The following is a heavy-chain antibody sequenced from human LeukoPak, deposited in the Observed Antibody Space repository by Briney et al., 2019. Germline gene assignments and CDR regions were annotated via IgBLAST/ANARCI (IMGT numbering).Heavy chain of an antibody. CDR1: GASISSYY. J-gene: IGHJ5*02. D-gene: IGHD6-19*01. CDR3: ARSQDGWYPYNWFDP. V-gene: IGHV4-4*07. Sequence: SETLSLTCTVSGASISSYYWSWIRQPTGKGLEWIGRMYTSGSTNYNPSLKSRVTISVDTSKNQFSLKLSSVTAADTAVYYCARSQDGWYPYNWFDPWGQGTLVTVSS. CDR2: MYTSGST.